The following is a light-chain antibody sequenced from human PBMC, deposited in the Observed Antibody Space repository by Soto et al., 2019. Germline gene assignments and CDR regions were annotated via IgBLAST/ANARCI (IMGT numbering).Light chain of an antibody. CDR2: LGS. Sequence: DIVMTQSPLSLPVTPGEPASISCRSSQSLLHSNGYNYLDWYLQKPGQSPQLLIYLGSNRASGVPDRFSGSGSGTDFTLKISRVEAEDVGVYYCMRALQIPIFTFGPGTKVDIK. CDR3: MRALQIPIFT. J-gene: IGKJ3*01. CDR1: QSLLHSNGYNY. V-gene: IGKV2-28*01.